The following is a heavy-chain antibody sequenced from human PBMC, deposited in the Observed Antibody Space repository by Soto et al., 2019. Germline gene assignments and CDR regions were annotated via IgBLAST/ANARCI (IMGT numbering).Heavy chain of an antibody. CDR2: IYYSGST. CDR3: ARAAEYSGYESAIDY. CDR1: GGSISSYY. Sequence: SETLSLTCTVSGGSISSYYWSWIRQPPGKGLEWIGYIYYSGSTNYNPSHKSRVTISVDTSKNQFSLKLSSVTAADTAVYYCARAAEYSGYESAIDYWGQGTLVTVSS. D-gene: IGHD5-12*01. J-gene: IGHJ4*02. V-gene: IGHV4-59*01.